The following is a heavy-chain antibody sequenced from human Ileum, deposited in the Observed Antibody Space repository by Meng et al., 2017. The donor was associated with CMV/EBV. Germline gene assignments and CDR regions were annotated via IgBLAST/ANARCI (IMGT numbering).Heavy chain of an antibody. V-gene: IGHV3-7*01. CDR1: EFTFSNYW. J-gene: IGHJ4*02. Sequence: GGSLRLSCVASEFTFSNYWMSWVRQAPGKGLEWVANIKRDGTEQLYVDSVKGRFTISRDNAKNSLYLQMDSLRAEDTAVYYCARAQLRFLQWDYWGQGARVTVSS. CDR3: ARAQLRFLQWDY. CDR2: IKRDGTEQ. D-gene: IGHD3-3*01.